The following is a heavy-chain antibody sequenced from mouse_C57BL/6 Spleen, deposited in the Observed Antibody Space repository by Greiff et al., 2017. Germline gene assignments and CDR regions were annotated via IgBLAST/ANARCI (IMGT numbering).Heavy chain of an antibody. V-gene: IGHV1-64*01. D-gene: IGHD1-1*01. CDR1: GYTFTSYW. CDR3: ASYYYGSSFLYYFDY. Sequence: VQLQQSGAELVKPGASVKLSCKASGYTFTSYWMHWVKQRPGQGLEWIGMIHPNSGSTNYNEKFKSKATLTVDKSSSTAYMQLSSLTSEDSAVYYCASYYYGSSFLYYFDYWGQGTTLTVSS. J-gene: IGHJ2*01. CDR2: IHPNSGST.